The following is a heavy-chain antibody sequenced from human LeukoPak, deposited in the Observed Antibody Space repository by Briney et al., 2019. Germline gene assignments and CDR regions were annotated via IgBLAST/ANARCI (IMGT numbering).Heavy chain of an antibody. V-gene: IGHV3-30*04. CDR2: ISYDGSNK. Sequence: PGGSLRLSCAASGFTFSSYTMHWVRQAPGKGLEWVAVISYDGSNKYYADSVKGRFTISRDNSKNTLDLQMISLRAEDTAVYYCARALFYYDSSAYWGFDPWGQGTLVTVSS. CDR1: GFTFSSYT. CDR3: ARALFYYDSSAYWGFDP. D-gene: IGHD3-22*01. J-gene: IGHJ5*02.